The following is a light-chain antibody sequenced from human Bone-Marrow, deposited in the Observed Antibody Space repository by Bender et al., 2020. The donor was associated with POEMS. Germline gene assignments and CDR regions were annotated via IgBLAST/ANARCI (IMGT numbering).Light chain of an antibody. CDR1: RSDVGIYNL. J-gene: IGLJ3*02. CDR2: EAT. V-gene: IGLV2-14*02. Sequence: QSALTQPDSVSGSPGQSITISCTGTRSDVGIYNLVSWYQHHVGRAPKLMIYEATKRPSGVSNRFSGSKSDNTASLAISGLRSEDEGDYYCAAWDESLSGWVFGGRTKLAVL. CDR3: AAWDESLSGWV.